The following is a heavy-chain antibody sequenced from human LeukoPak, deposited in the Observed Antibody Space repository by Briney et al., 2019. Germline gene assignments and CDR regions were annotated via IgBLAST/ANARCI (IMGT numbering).Heavy chain of an antibody. J-gene: IGHJ4*02. Sequence: GGSLRLSCAASGFTFSSYAMSWVRQAPGKGLEWVGRFKSKTDGETIDYAAPVKGRFTISRDDSKNTLYLQMNSLKTEDTAVYYCTTGGYRYGDDYWGQGTLVTVSS. D-gene: IGHD5-18*01. CDR2: FKSKTDGETI. CDR3: TTGGYRYGDDY. CDR1: GFTFSSYA. V-gene: IGHV3-15*01.